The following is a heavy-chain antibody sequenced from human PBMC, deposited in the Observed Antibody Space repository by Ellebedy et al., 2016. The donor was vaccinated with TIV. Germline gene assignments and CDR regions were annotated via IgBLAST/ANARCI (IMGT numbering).Heavy chain of an antibody. Sequence: GESLKISCVASGFRLSTHGMHWVRQAPGKGLEWVAFKRFDGRMEYNGDSVKGRFIISRDVSKNTLYLQMNRVRAEDTAMYYCTRETNSPPGAVAGTGFDCWGQGTLVIVSS. D-gene: IGHD6-19*01. CDR3: TRETNSPPGAVAGTGFDC. CDR2: KRFDGRME. J-gene: IGHJ4*02. CDR1: GFRLSTHG. V-gene: IGHV3-30*02.